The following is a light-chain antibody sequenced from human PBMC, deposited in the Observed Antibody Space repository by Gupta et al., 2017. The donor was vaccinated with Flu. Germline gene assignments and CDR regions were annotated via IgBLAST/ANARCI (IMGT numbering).Light chain of an antibody. J-gene: IGLJ1*01. CDR2: GVS. Sequence: SCTGSRSDIGGSNDVSWYRQHPGKAPQLIMYGVSDRPSGISHRFSASKSGNTASLTISGLQAEDEAEYYCNSYVSDNIFANYMFGTGTKFTVL. V-gene: IGLV2-14*03. CDR3: NSYVSDNIFANYM. CDR1: RSDIGGSND.